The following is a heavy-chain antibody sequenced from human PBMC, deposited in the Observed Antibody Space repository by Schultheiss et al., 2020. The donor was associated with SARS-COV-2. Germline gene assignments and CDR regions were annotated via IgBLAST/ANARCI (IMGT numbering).Heavy chain of an antibody. J-gene: IGHJ4*02. CDR3: STYRY. V-gene: IGHV3-15*01. D-gene: IGHD3-16*02. Sequence: GGSLRLSCAASGFAFSKAWMSWVRQASGKGLDWVGRIKSKTDGGTTDYAAPVKGRFTISRDDSKNILYLQMNNLTIEDTAVYYCSTYRYWGRGTLVTVSS. CDR2: IKSKTDGGTT. CDR1: GFAFSKAW.